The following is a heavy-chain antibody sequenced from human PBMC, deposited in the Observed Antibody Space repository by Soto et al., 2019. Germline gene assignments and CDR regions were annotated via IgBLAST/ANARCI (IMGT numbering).Heavy chain of an antibody. CDR2: INAGNGNT. Sequence: ASVKVSCKGSGYTFTSYAMHWVRQAPGQRLGWMGWINAGNGNTKYSQKFQGRVTITRDTSASTAYMELSSLRSEDTAVYYCARLGTRIYYYGMDVWGQGTTVTVSS. J-gene: IGHJ6*02. CDR3: ARLGTRIYYYGMDV. D-gene: IGHD1-7*01. V-gene: IGHV1-3*01. CDR1: GYTFTSYA.